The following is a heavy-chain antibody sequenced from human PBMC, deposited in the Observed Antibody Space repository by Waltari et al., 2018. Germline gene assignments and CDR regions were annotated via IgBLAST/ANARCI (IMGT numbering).Heavy chain of an antibody. CDR2: IYYSGST. CDR1: GGSISSGDYY. D-gene: IGHD2-21*02. V-gene: IGHV4-30-4*08. CDR3: ARAGTMVVTPTSVYYYYYMDV. Sequence: QVQLQESGPGLVKPSQTLSLTCTVSGGSISSGDYYWSWIRQPPGKGLEWIGYIYYSGSTSYNPSLKSRVTISVDTSKNQFSLKLSSVTAADTAVYYCARAGTMVVTPTSVYYYYYMDVWGKGTTVTVSS. J-gene: IGHJ6*03.